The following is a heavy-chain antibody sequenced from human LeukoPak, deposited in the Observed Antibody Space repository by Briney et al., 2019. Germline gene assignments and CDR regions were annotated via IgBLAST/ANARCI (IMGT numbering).Heavy chain of an antibody. CDR1: GFTFSSYA. CDR3: ARENGGNIFDY. V-gene: IGHV3-30-3*01. J-gene: IGHJ4*02. CDR2: ISYDGSNK. D-gene: IGHD4-23*01. Sequence: GGSLRLSCAASGFTFSSYAMHWVRQAPGKGLEWVAVISYDGSNKYYADSVKGRFTISRDNSKNTLYLQMNSLRAEDTAVYYCARENGGNIFDYWGQGTLVTVSS.